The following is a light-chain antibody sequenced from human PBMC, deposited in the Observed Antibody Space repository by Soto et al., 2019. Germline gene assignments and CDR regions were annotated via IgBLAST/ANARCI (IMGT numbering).Light chain of an antibody. V-gene: IGKV3-11*01. CDR3: QQRSTWPPFS. CDR1: QSIGSY. J-gene: IGKJ3*01. CDR2: DAS. Sequence: PTNLSLSFGERATLSRRASQSIGSYLAWYQHKLGQPPRLLIYDASNRATGIPVRFSGSGSGTDFTLTISSLEPEDFAVYYCQQRSTWPPFSFGPGTKVDN.